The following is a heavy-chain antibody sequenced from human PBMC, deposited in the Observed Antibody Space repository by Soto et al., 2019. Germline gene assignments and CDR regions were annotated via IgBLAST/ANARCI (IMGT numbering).Heavy chain of an antibody. D-gene: IGHD6-13*01. V-gene: IGHV3-30-3*01. Sequence: PWGSLRLSCAASGFTFSSYAIHWFRHSPVKGLEWVAVISYDGSNKYYADSVKGRFTISRDNSKNTLYLQMNSLRAEDTAVYYCARGPPSSSWTFDYWGQGTLVTVSS. J-gene: IGHJ4*02. CDR2: ISYDGSNK. CDR3: ARGPPSSSWTFDY. CDR1: GFTFSSYA.